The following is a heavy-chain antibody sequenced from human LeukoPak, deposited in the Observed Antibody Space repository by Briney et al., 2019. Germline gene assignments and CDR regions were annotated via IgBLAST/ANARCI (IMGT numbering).Heavy chain of an antibody. D-gene: IGHD2-15*01. CDR2: MSYDGSNK. V-gene: IGHV3-30-3*01. CDR3: ARGSECSGGSCPFDY. J-gene: IGHJ4*02. Sequence: PGGSLRLSCAASGFTFSSYAMHWVRQAPGKGLEWVAVMSYDGSNKYYADSVKGRFTISRDNSKNTLYLQMNSLRAEDTAVYYCARGSECSGGSCPFDYWGQGTLVTVSS. CDR1: GFTFSSYA.